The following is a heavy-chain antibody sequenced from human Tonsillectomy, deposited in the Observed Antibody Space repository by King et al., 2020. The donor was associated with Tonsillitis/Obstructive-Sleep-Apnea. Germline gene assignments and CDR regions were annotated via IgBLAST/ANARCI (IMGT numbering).Heavy chain of an antibody. J-gene: IGHJ4*02. Sequence: VQLVESGGGLVQPGGSLRLSCAASGFTFSSYEMNWVRQAPGKGLEWVSYISSSGSTIYYADSVKGRFTISRDNAKNSLYLQMNSLRAEDTAVYYCAREGIWGLAPDYWGQGTLVTVSS. CDR1: GFTFSSYE. CDR3: AREGIWGLAPDY. D-gene: IGHD7-27*01. CDR2: ISSSGSTI. V-gene: IGHV3-48*03.